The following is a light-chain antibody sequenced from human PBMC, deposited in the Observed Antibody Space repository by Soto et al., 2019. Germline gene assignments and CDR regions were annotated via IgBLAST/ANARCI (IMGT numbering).Light chain of an antibody. CDR2: SAS. CDR1: QSVSSNY. Sequence: EIVLTQSPGTLSLSPGETVTLSCRASQSVSSNYLAWYQQKPGQAPRLLIYSASSRATGIPDRFSGSGSGTDFPLTISRLEPEDFAVYYCQQYGGSPRVTFGGGTKVEIK. J-gene: IGKJ4*01. CDR3: QQYGGSPRVT. V-gene: IGKV3-20*01.